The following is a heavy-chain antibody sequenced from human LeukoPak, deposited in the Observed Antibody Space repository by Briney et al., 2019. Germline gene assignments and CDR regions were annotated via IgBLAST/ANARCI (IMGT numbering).Heavy chain of an antibody. CDR1: GGSISSSSYY. CDR2: IYYSGST. J-gene: IGHJ4*02. D-gene: IGHD6-6*01. V-gene: IGHV4-39*01. Sequence: PSETLSLTCTVSGGSISSSSYYWGWIRQPPGEGLEWIGSIYYSGSTYYNPSLKSRVTISVDTSKNQFSLKLSSVTAADTAVYYCARPSIAARYIDYWGQGTLVTVSS. CDR3: ARPSIAARYIDY.